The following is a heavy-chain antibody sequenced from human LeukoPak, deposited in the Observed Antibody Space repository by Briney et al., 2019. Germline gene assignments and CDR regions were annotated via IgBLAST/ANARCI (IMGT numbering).Heavy chain of an antibody. V-gene: IGHV4-30-2*01. CDR1: GGSISSGGYS. D-gene: IGHD6-13*01. CDR2: IYHSGST. Sequence: SETLSLTCAVSGGSISSGGYSWSWIRQPPGKGLEWIGYIYHSGSTYYNPSLKSRVTISVDRSKNQFSLKLSSVTAADTAVYYCARLRSGWYNNWFDPWGQGTLVTVSS. J-gene: IGHJ5*02. CDR3: ARLRSGWYNNWFDP.